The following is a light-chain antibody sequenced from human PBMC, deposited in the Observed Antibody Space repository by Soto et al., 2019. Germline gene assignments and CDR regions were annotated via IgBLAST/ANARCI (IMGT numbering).Light chain of an antibody. V-gene: IGKV1-12*02. Sequence: DIQMTQSPASVSASVGDRVTITCRASQDINSWLGWYQQKPGIAPKLVISAASTLESGVPSRFSGSGSGTDFTLTNSSLQPEDFATYSCQQGSNFPFTFGGGTKVQSK. CDR1: QDINSW. CDR3: QQGSNFPFT. J-gene: IGKJ4*01. CDR2: AAS.